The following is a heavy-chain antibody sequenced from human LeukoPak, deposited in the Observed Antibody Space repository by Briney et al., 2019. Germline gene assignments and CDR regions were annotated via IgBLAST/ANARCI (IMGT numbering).Heavy chain of an antibody. CDR1: GFTFSSYW. CDR2: IDTDGGTT. D-gene: IGHD3-16*01. Sequence: GGSLRLSCVASGFTFSSYWMHWVRQAPGKGLAWVSRIDTDGGTTTYADSVKGRFTICRDNAKNTLFLQMNSLRAEDTAVYYCARFADWGAWGQGTLVTVSS. V-gene: IGHV3-74*01. CDR3: ARFADWGA. J-gene: IGHJ4*02.